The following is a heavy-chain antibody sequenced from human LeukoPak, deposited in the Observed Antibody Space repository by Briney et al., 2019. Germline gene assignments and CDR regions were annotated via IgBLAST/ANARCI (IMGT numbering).Heavy chain of an antibody. CDR2: IIPIFGTA. CDR1: GGTFSSYA. Sequence: SVKLSCKASGGTFSSYAISWVRQAPGQGLEWMGGIIPIFGTANYAQKFQGRVTITTDESTSTAYMELSSLRSEDTAVYYCARSYSSSRRYYYYMDVWGKGTTVTVSS. J-gene: IGHJ6*03. D-gene: IGHD6-6*01. CDR3: ARSYSSSRRYYYYMDV. V-gene: IGHV1-69*05.